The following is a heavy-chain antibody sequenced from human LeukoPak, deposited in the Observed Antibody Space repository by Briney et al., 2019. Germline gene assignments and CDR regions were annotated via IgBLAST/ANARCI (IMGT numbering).Heavy chain of an antibody. CDR2: IIPIFGTA. V-gene: IGHV1-69*13. CDR1: GGIFSSYA. Sequence: SVKVSCKASGGIFSSYAISWVRQAPGQGLEWMGGIIPIFGTANYAQKFQGRVTITADESTSTAYMELSSLRSEDTAVYYCARDPDYGSGQGYWGQGTLVTVSS. D-gene: IGHD3-10*01. CDR3: ARDPDYGSGQGY. J-gene: IGHJ4*02.